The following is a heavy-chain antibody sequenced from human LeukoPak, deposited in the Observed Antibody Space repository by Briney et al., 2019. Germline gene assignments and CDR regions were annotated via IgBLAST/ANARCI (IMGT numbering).Heavy chain of an antibody. J-gene: IGHJ4*02. D-gene: IGHD5-18*01. CDR2: ISSNGGTM. Sequence: PGGSLRLSCAASGLTFSSYGMSWVLQAPGKGLEWVSCISSNGGTMYYANSVKGRFTISRGNAKNSLYLQMNSLRVEDTAVYYCARGNIRGYSYGFDSWGQGTLVTVSS. V-gene: IGHV3-48*03. CDR1: GLTFSSYG. CDR3: ARGNIRGYSYGFDS.